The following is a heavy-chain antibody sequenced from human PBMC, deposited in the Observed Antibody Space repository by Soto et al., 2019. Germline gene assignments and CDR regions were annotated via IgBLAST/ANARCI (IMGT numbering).Heavy chain of an antibody. CDR3: ARVGQPRGTMVRRLPFYMDV. CDR1: SGSISSSNW. J-gene: IGHJ6*03. CDR2: IYHSGST. Sequence: SETLSLTCAVSSGSISSSNWWSWVRQPPGKGLEWIGEIYHSGSTNYNPSLKSRVTISVDKSKNQFSLKLSSVTAADTAVYYCARVGQPRGTMVRRLPFYMDVWGKGTTVTVSS. D-gene: IGHD3-10*01. V-gene: IGHV4-4*02.